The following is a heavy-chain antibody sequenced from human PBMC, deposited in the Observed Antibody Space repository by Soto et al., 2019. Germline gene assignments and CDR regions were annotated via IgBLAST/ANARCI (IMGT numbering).Heavy chain of an antibody. CDR3: ARVSSSLLDLDYYYGMDV. J-gene: IGHJ6*02. Sequence: QVQLVQSGAEVKKPGASVKVSCKASGYTFTSYGISWVRQAPGHGLEWMGWISAYNGNTNYAQKLQGRVTMTTDTSTSTAYMELRSLRSDDTAVYYCARVSSSLLDLDYYYGMDVWGQGTTVTVSS. V-gene: IGHV1-18*01. D-gene: IGHD2-15*01. CDR1: GYTFTSYG. CDR2: ISAYNGNT.